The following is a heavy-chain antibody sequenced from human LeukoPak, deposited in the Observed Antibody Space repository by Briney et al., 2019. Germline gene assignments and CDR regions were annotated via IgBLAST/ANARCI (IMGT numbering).Heavy chain of an antibody. D-gene: IGHD3-3*01. CDR1: GGSISSSSYY. J-gene: IGHJ4*02. CDR3: ARYDFWSGYYFRG. CDR2: IYYGGST. V-gene: IGHV4-39*07. Sequence: SETLSLTCTVSGGSISSSSYYWGWIRQPPGKGLEWIGSIYYGGSTYYNPSLKSRVTISVDTSKNQFSLKLSSVTAADTAEYYCARYDFWSGYYFRGWGQGTLVTVSS.